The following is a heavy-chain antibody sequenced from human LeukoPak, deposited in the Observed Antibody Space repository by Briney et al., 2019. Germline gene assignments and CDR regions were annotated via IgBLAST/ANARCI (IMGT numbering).Heavy chain of an antibody. CDR3: ARHQGSNWISPIDY. V-gene: IGHV4-59*08. CDR1: GGSMSSYY. CDR2: IYDSGST. J-gene: IGHJ4*02. D-gene: IGHD1-20*01. Sequence: SESLSLTCTVSGGSMSSYYWSWIRPPPGKGLEWIGYIYDSGSTNYNPSLKSRVTISIDTSKNQFSLKLSSVTATDTALYYCARHQGSNWISPIDYWGQGTLVTVSS.